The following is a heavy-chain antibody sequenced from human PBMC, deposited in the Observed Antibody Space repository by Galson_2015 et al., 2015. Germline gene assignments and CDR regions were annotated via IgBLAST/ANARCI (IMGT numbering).Heavy chain of an antibody. CDR1: GDSVSSNTAA. CDR3: ARGGAVAGSFSWFDP. D-gene: IGHD6-19*01. J-gene: IGHJ5*02. Sequence: AISGDSVSSNTAAWTWIRQSPSRGLEWLARTYYRSKWYIDYAVSVKGRITISPDTSKNQFSLHLDSVTPEDTAVYYCARGGAVAGSFSWFDPWGQGILVTVSS. CDR2: TYYRSKWYI. V-gene: IGHV6-1*01.